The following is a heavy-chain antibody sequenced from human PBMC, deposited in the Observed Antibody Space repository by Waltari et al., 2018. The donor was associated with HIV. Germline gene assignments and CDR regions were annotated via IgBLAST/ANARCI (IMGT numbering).Heavy chain of an antibody. D-gene: IGHD1-7*01. CDR1: GSTSSSYW. Sequence: VQLLESGGGLVQPGGSLRLPCAASGSTSSSYWRHWFRQAPGKGLVWVSRINSDGSSTSYADSVKGRFTISRDNAKNTLYLQMNSLRAEDTAVYYCARAGRDGKLPPDYWGQGTLVTVSS. V-gene: IGHV3-74*01. CDR2: INSDGSST. J-gene: IGHJ4*02. CDR3: ARAGRDGKLPPDY.